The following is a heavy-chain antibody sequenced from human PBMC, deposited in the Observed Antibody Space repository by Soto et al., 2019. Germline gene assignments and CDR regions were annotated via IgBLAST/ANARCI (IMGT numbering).Heavy chain of an antibody. V-gene: IGHV4-30-2*01. CDR2: IYQTGRT. J-gene: IGHJ6*02. CDR1: GGSISTSGYS. D-gene: IGHD3-3*01. CDR3: AREMTIFGVAPGGGVDV. Sequence: QLQLQESGSGLVQPSQTLSLTCTASGGSISTSGYSWTWIRQRPGGGLEWIGSIYQTGRTYVIPSLKSRVTMSLDKSKNQFSLNLTSVTAADTALYYCAREMTIFGVAPGGGVDVWGQGTTVTVSS.